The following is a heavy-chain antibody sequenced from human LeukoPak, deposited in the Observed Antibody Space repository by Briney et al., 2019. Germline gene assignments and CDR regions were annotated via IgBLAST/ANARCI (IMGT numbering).Heavy chain of an antibody. CDR3: ARSGCGSGGGCYNYRNAFDI. J-gene: IGHJ3*02. CDR1: GFTFSGHS. V-gene: IGHV3-48*02. CDR2: IDISSSTI. Sequence: GGSLRLSCAASGFTFSGHSMNWVRQAPGRGLEWVAYIDISSSTIYYADSGKGRFTISRDNVKNSVFLQMNTLRDEDTAVYYCARSGCGSGGGCYNYRNAFDIWGQGTMVTVSS. D-gene: IGHD2-15*01.